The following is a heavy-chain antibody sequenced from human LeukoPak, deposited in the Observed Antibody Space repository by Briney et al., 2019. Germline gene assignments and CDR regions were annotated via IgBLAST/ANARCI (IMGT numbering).Heavy chain of an antibody. V-gene: IGHV3-30*18. D-gene: IGHD1-14*01. CDR2: ISYDGSNK. CDR3: AKLPVGFVSDY. CDR1: GFTFSSYG. J-gene: IGHJ4*02. Sequence: GGSLRLSCAASGFTFSSYGMHWVRQAPGKGLEWVAVISYDGSNKYYADSVKGRFTISRDNSKNTLYLQRNSLRAEDTAVYYCAKLPVGFVSDYWGQGTLVTVSS.